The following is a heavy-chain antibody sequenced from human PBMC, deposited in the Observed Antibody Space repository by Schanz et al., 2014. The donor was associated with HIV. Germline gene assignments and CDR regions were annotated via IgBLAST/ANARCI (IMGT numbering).Heavy chain of an antibody. CDR1: GLTLSSYG. J-gene: IGHJ6*02. V-gene: IGHV3-23*01. Sequence: EVQLLESGGGLVQPGGSLRLSCAASGLTLSSYGMSWVRQAPGKALEWVSSISGGSGSTFYADSVKGRFTISRVNSKNTLYLQMNSLRAEDTAVYYCARVANWDYYGMDVWGRGTTVTVSS. D-gene: IGHD3-16*01. CDR3: ARVANWDYYGMDV. CDR2: ISGGSGST.